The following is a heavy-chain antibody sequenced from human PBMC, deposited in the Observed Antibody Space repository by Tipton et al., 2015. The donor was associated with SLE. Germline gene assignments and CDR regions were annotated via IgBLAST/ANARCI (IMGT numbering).Heavy chain of an antibody. Sequence: TLSLTCTVPGGSISSYYWSWIRQPAGKGLEWIGRIYTSGGTNYNPSLKSRVTMSVDTSKNQFSLKLSSVTAADTAVYYCARERGQKTNWFDPWGQGTLVTVSS. V-gene: IGHV4-4*07. CDR3: ARERGQKTNWFDP. J-gene: IGHJ5*02. CDR2: IYTSGGT. CDR1: GGSISSYY.